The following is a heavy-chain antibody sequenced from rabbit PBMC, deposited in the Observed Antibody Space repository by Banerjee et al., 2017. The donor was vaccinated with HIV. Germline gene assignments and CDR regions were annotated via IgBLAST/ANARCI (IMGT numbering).Heavy chain of an antibody. Sequence: QEQLKETGGGLVQPGGSLTLSCKASGIDDSAYYYMCWVRQAPGKGLEWVACIYISSGSTYYASWAKGRFTISKTSSTTVTLQMTSLTAADTATYFCARIHHSSGGYFNLWGQGTLVTVS. CDR1: GIDDSAYYY. CDR2: IYISSGST. J-gene: IGHJ4*01. V-gene: IGHV1S45*01. D-gene: IGHD1-1*01. CDR3: ARIHHSSGGYFNL.